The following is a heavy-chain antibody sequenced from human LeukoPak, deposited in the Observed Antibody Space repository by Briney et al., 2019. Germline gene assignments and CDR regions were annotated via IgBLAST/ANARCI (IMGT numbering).Heavy chain of an antibody. V-gene: IGHV4-4*07. J-gene: IGHJ4*02. Sequence: SETLSLTCTVSGGSISSYYWSWIRQPAGKGLEWIGRIYTSGSTNYNPSLKSRVTMSVDTSKNQFSLKLSSVTAADTAVYYCARSYDFWSGPQGYFDYWGQGTLVTVSS. CDR2: IYTSGST. CDR3: ARSYDFWSGPQGYFDY. D-gene: IGHD3-3*01. CDR1: GGSISSYY.